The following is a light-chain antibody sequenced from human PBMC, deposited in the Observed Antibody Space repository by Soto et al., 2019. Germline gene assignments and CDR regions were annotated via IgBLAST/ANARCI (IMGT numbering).Light chain of an antibody. CDR3: QHYGSSPPMYT. CDR2: GAS. V-gene: IGKV3-20*01. Sequence: EIVLAQSPGTLSLSPGERATLSCRASQSVSSNYLAWYQQKPGQAPRLLIYGASSRATGISDRFSGSGSGTDFTLTISGVEPEDFAVYYCQHYGSSPPMYTFGQGTKLEIK. J-gene: IGKJ2*01. CDR1: QSVSSNY.